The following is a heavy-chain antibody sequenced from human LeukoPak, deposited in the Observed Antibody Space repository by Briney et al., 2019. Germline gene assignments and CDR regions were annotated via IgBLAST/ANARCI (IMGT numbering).Heavy chain of an antibody. CDR2: IKSDGST. Sequence: GGSLRLSCAASGFTFSSYWVHWVRQAPGKGLAWVSRIKSDGSTNYADSVKGRFTISRDNAENTVSPQMNSLRAEDTGVYYCARAPSEIGGYYPEYFRHWGQGTLVTVSS. J-gene: IGHJ1*01. V-gene: IGHV3-74*01. D-gene: IGHD3-22*01. CDR3: ARAPSEIGGYYPEYFRH. CDR1: GFTFSSYW.